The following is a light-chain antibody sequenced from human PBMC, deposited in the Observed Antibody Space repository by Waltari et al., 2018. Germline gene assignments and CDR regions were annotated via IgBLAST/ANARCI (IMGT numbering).Light chain of an antibody. V-gene: IGLV1-51*01. CDR1: SSNIGNND. J-gene: IGLJ2*01. CDR3: GTWDSGLTRVV. Sequence: QSVLTQPPSVSAAPGQTVTISCSGSSSNIGNNDVSWYQHVPGTAPKLLIYDNNKRPSGIPDRCSGSESGTSATLDISGLQSGDEADYYCGTWDSGLTRVVFGGGTKLTVL. CDR2: DNN.